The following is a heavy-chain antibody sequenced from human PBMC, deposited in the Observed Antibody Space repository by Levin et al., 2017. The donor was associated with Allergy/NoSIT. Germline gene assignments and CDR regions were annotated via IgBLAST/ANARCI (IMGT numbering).Heavy chain of an antibody. Sequence: RGESLKISCAASGFIFSNYWMHWVRQAPGKGLVWVSRINTDGSRTSYADSVKGRCTISRDNAKNTLYLQVNSLRADDTAVYYCVRGSSDWDGVDYWGQGTLVTVSS. CDR3: VRGSSDWDGVDY. D-gene: IGHD2-21*02. CDR2: INTDGSRT. J-gene: IGHJ4*02. CDR1: GFIFSNYW. V-gene: IGHV3-74*01.